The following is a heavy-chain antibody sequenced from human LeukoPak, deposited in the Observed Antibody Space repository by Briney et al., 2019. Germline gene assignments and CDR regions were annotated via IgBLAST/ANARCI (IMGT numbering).Heavy chain of an antibody. Sequence: GGSLRLSCAASGFTFSGSAIHWVRQASGKGLEWVGRIRSKANSYATAYAASVQGRFTISRDDSKSIAYLQMNSLKTEDTAVYYCTRVGYYDSSLDYWGQGTLVTVSS. CDR2: IRSKANSYAT. D-gene: IGHD3-22*01. V-gene: IGHV3-73*01. CDR3: TRVGYYDSSLDY. J-gene: IGHJ4*02. CDR1: GFTFSGSA.